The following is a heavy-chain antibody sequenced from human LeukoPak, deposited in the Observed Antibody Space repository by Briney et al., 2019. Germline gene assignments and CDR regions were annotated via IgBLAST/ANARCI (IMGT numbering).Heavy chain of an antibody. J-gene: IGHJ6*02. CDR3: AAERYYYDSSGYYPYGMDV. Sequence: SVKVSCKASGFTFTSSAVQWVRQARGQRLEWIGWIVVGSGNTNYAQKFQERVTITRDMSTSTAYMELSSLRSEDTAVYYCAAERYYYDSSGYYPYGMDVWGQGTTVTVSS. V-gene: IGHV1-58*01. CDR2: IVVGSGNT. D-gene: IGHD3-22*01. CDR1: GFTFTSSA.